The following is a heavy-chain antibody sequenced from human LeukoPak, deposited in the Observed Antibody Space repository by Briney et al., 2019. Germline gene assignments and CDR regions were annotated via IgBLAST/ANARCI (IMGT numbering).Heavy chain of an antibody. CDR1: GFSFSTNS. CDR3: ARDRGSSGWYDFDY. Sequence: GGSLRLSCAAPGFSFSTNSVNWGRQAPGKGLGWGSSISSSSSYIYYADSVKGRFTISRDNAKNSLYLQMNSLRAEDTAVYYCARDRGSSGWYDFDYWGQGTLVTVSS. J-gene: IGHJ4*02. D-gene: IGHD6-19*01. CDR2: ISSSSSYI. V-gene: IGHV3-21*01.